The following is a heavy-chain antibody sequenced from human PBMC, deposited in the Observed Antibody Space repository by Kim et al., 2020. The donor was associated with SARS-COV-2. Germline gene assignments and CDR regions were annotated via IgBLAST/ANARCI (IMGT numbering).Heavy chain of an antibody. CDR3: ARNYYDTNNYYRGFDS. CDR2: MNPKTGGT. J-gene: IGHJ4*02. D-gene: IGHD3-22*01. Sequence: ASVKVSCKPSGYTFTAFYIHWVRQAPGQGLEWMGWMNPKTGGTNFPQKFQGRVTLTRNTSINTAYMELSSLRSDDTATYYCARNYYDTNNYYRGFDSWGQGTLVSVSS. V-gene: IGHV1-2*02. CDR1: GYTFTAFY.